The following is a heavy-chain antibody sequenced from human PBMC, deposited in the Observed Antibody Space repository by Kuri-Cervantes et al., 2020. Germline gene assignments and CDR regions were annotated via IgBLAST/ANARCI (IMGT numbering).Heavy chain of an antibody. J-gene: IGHJ4*02. CDR1: GFTFSSYA. V-gene: IGHV3-30-3*01. CDR2: ISYDGSNK. D-gene: IGHD1-26*01. Sequence: GGSLRLSCAASGFTFSSYAMHWVRQAPGKGLEWVAVISYDGSNKYYADSVKGRFTISRDNSKNTLYLQMNSLRAEDTAVYYCAKDGGPFSPWELQYFDYWGQGTLVTVSS. CDR3: AKDGGPFSPWELQYFDY.